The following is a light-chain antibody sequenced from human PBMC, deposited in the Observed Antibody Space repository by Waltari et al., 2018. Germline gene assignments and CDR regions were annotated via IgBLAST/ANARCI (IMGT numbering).Light chain of an antibody. V-gene: IGKV3-20*01. CDR2: GAS. CDR3: QHYVSLPAT. J-gene: IGKJ1*01. CDR1: QSISKY. Sequence: EIVFTQSPGTLSLSPGDRATLSCRASQSISKYLAWYQQKPGQAPRLLIYGASSTATGIPDRFSGSGSGTDFSLTISRLEPEDFAVYYCQHYVSLPATFGQGTKVEIE.